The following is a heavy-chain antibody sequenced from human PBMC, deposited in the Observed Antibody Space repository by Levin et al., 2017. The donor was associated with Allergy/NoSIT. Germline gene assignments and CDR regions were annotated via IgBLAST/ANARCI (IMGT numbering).Heavy chain of an antibody. D-gene: IGHD3-10*01. J-gene: IGHJ3*02. V-gene: IGHV3-9*01. Sequence: LSLTFAASGFTFDDYAMHWVRQAPGKGLEWVSGISWNSGSIGYADSVKGRFTISRDNAKYSLYLQMNSLRTEDTALYYCARDNIGLPDAFDIWGQGTMVIVSS. CDR1: GFTFDDYA. CDR3: ARDNIGLPDAFDI. CDR2: ISWNSGSI.